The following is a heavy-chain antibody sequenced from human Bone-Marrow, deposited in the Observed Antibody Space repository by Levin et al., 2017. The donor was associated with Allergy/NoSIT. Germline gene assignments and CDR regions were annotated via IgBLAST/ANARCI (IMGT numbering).Heavy chain of an antibody. CDR1: GGSISSYY. CDR3: ARTPTDYGGPQLFDY. Sequence: ASETLSLTCTVSGGSISSYYWSWIRQPPGKGLEWIGYIYYSGSTNYNPSLKSRVTISVDTSKNQFSLKLSSVTAADTAVYYCARTPTDYGGPQLFDYWGQGTLVTVSS. V-gene: IGHV4-59*01. CDR2: IYYSGST. D-gene: IGHD4-17*01. J-gene: IGHJ4*02.